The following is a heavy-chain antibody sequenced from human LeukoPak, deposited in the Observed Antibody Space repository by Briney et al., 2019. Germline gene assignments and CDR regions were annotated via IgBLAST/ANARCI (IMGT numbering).Heavy chain of an antibody. CDR2: IYSGGST. CDR1: GFTFSSYA. V-gene: IGHV3-66*04. J-gene: IGHJ4*02. D-gene: IGHD2-21*02. Sequence: GGSLRLSCAASGFTFSSYAMSWVRQAPGKGLEWVSVIYSGGSTYYADSAKGRFTISRDNSKNTLYLQMNSLRAEDTAMYYCARHSRLMTYCGGDCEDYWGQGTLVTVSS. CDR3: ARHSRLMTYCGGDCEDY.